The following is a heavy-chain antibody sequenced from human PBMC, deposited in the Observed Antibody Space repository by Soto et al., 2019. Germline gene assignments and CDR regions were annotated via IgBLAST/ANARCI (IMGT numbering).Heavy chain of an antibody. CDR1: GGTFSSSG. CDR2: IVPSLDTT. D-gene: IGHD3-16*02. CDR3: ARWPQPRYTADPYAVDV. V-gene: IGHV1-69*11. J-gene: IGHJ6*02. Sequence: SVTVSCKASGGTFSSSGFSWVRQAPGQGLEWMGMIVPSLDTTNYAQKFQARVTITADEVTSTAYMELRSLRSEDTAVYYCARWPQPRYTADPYAVDVWGQGTRVTVSS.